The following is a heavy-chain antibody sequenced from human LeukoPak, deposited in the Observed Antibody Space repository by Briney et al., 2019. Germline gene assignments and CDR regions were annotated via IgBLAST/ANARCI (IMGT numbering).Heavy chain of an antibody. J-gene: IGHJ3*02. CDR1: GGTFSSYA. CDR2: IIPIFGTA. D-gene: IGHD1-26*01. CDR3: ARESLIVGSNAFDI. Sequence: SVKVSCKASGGTFSSYAISWVRQAPGQGLEWMGGIIPIFGTANYAQKFQGRVTITTDESTSTAYMELSSLRSEDTAVYYCARESLIVGSNAFDIWGQGTMDTVSS. V-gene: IGHV1-69*05.